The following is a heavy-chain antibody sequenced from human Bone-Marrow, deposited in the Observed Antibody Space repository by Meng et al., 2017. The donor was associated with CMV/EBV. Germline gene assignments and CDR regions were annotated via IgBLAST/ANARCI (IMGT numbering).Heavy chain of an antibody. CDR2: IRYDGSNE. CDR1: GFTFSRYG. J-gene: IGHJ4*02. V-gene: IGHV3-30*02. Sequence: GGSLRLSCAASGFTFSRYGMHWVRQAPGKGLEWLAFIRYDGSNEYYADSVKGRFTISRDNSKNSLYLQMNRLRAEDTAVYYCAIVAGYTASGWGQGTLVTVSS. CDR3: AIVAGYTASG. D-gene: IGHD2-2*02.